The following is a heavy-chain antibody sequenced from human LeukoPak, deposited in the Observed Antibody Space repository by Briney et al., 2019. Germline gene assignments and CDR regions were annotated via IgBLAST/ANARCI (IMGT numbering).Heavy chain of an antibody. D-gene: IGHD2/OR15-2a*01. CDR2: ISGSGGST. CDR1: GFTFSSYA. V-gene: IGHV3-23*01. J-gene: IGHJ4*02. Sequence: GGSLRLSCAASGFTFSSYALSWVRQAPGKGLEWVSSISGSGGSTYSADSVKGRFTISRDNSKNTLSLKMHNLRVVDTALYYCAEDRSCNDDIRHGDFAYWGQGHGATVSS. CDR3: AEDRSCNDDIRHGDFAY.